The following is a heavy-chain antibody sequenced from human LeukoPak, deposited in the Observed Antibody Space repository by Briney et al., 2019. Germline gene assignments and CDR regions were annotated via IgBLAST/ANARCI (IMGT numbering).Heavy chain of an antibody. D-gene: IGHD4-17*01. CDR1: GFTFYSYS. CDR2: ISAISNTI. Sequence: GGSLRLSCAASGFTFYSYSMNWVRQAPGKGLEWVSYISAISNTIYYADSVKGRFTISRDNAKSSLFLQMNSLRAGDTAVYYCASLTTVNPPGYFDYWGQGTLVIVSS. J-gene: IGHJ4*02. V-gene: IGHV3-48*01. CDR3: ASLTTVNPPGYFDY.